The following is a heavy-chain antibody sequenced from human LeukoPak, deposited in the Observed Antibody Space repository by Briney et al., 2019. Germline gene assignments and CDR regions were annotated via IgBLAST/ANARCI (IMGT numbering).Heavy chain of an antibody. CDR2: IWYDGSNK. CDR1: GYTFSDYG. J-gene: IGHJ4*02. CDR3: AYRNNFEY. D-gene: IGHD1-26*01. Sequence: GGSLRLSCAASGYTFSDYGMHWVRQAPGKGLEWVAVIWYDGSNKYYADSVKGRFTISRDDAKRTVDLQMDNLRAEDTAIYYCAYRNNFEYWGQGALVTVSS. V-gene: IGHV3-33*03.